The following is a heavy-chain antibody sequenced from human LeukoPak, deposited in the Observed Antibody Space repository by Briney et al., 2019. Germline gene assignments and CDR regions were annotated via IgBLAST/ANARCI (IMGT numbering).Heavy chain of an antibody. D-gene: IGHD1-26*01. CDR2: ISAYNGNT. CDR3: ARDYSGSYPFDY. J-gene: IGHJ4*02. Sequence: ASVTVSCTASGYTFTSYGISWVRQAPGQGLEWMGWISAYNGNTNYAQKLQGRVTMTTDTSTSTAYMELRSLRSDDTAVYYCARDYSGSYPFDYWGQGTLVTVSS. V-gene: IGHV1-18*01. CDR1: GYTFTSYG.